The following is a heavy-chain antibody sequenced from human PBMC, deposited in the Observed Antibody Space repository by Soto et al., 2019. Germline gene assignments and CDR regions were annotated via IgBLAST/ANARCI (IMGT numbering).Heavy chain of an antibody. CDR1: GDSITSSAW. V-gene: IGHV4-4*02. CDR3: ARGDNWRLDL. J-gene: IGHJ5*02. Sequence: QVQLQESGPGLVKPSGTLSLTCAVSGDSITSSAWWSCVRQPPGKGLEWIGEIHLGGTTNYNPSLEGRVPISVDKSKNQFSLIRNSVTAADTAIYYWARGDNWRLDLWGQGTLVTVSS. D-gene: IGHD1-20*01. CDR2: IHLGGTT.